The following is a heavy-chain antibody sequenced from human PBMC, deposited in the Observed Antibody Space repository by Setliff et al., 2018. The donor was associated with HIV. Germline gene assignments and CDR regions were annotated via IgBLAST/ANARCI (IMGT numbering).Heavy chain of an antibody. CDR2: IYSDGST. CDR1: GGSIRDYY. Sequence: AETLSLTCRVPGGSIRDYYWNWIRQPAGKGLEWIGRIYSDGSTNDNPSLTSRVTMSMDTSKKQFSLKLRFVTAADPAVYFCARDTVGDSRVTEFDYWGQGTLVTVSS. D-gene: IGHD2-21*02. CDR3: ARDTVGDSRVTEFDY. J-gene: IGHJ4*02. V-gene: IGHV4-4*07.